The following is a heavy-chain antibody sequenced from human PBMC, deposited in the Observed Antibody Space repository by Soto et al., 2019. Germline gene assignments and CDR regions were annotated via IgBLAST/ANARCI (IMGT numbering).Heavy chain of an antibody. Sequence: QVQLMQSGAEVKKPGASVKVSCKASGNTVTNYYRHWVRQAPGQGLEWMGTINPSGGHTTYSQNFLGRVSMPMDTSTSTLYMELTSLTSDDTAVYYCARGGHVVVVTAAFDYWGQGTLVTVSS. D-gene: IGHD2-21*02. J-gene: IGHJ4*02. CDR3: ARGGHVVVVTAAFDY. V-gene: IGHV1-46*01. CDR2: INPSGGHT. CDR1: GNTVTNYY.